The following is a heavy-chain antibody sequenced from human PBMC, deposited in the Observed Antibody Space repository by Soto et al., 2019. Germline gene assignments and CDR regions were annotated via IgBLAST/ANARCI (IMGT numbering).Heavy chain of an antibody. CDR3: GKASRYYYMDV. CDR1: GGYLSSSSRC. Sequence: SETMCVTCTVAGGYLSSSSRCWGWIRQPPGKGLEWIGSIYYSGSTYYNPSLKSRVTISVDTSKNQFSLKLSSVTAADTAVYYCGKASRYYYMDVWGKGTTVTVSS. V-gene: IGHV4-39*01. CDR2: IYYSGST. J-gene: IGHJ6*03.